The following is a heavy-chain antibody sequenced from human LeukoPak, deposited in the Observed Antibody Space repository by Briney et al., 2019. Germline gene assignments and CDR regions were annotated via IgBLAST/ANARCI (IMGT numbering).Heavy chain of an antibody. J-gene: IGHJ1*01. V-gene: IGHV3-64D*06. Sequence: GGSVRLSCSGSGFSFSSYAMHWVRQAPGKGLQYVSVISDKGVSTSYADSVKGRFTITRDNSKNTVYLQMSSLRAEDTAVYYCVGDGRDGYNKYFHHWGQSTPVTVSS. CDR3: VGDGRDGYNKYFHH. D-gene: IGHD5-24*01. CDR1: GFSFSSYA. CDR2: ISDKGVST.